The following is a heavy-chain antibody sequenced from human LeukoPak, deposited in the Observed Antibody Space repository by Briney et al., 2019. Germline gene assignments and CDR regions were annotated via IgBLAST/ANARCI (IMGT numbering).Heavy chain of an antibody. CDR3: ARDRRVTMIVVVITRLTNSRLDAFDI. V-gene: IGHV1-18*01. J-gene: IGHJ3*02. CDR2: ISAYNGNT. CDR1: GYTFTSYG. D-gene: IGHD3-22*01. Sequence: GASVKVSCKASGYTFTSYGISWVRQAPGQGLEWMGWISAYNGNTNYAQKLQGRVTMTTDTSTSTAYMELRSLRSDDTVVYYCARDRRVTMIVVVITRLTNSRLDAFDIWGQGTMVTVSS.